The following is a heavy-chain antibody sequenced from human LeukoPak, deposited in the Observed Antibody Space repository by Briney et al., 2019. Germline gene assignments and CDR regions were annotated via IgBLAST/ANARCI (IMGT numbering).Heavy chain of an antibody. Sequence: SETLSLTCAVSGGSITSGAYAWSWIRQPPGKGLEWIGYIYRSGSTSYKPSLKSRLSITIDKSKNQFSLNLRSVTAADTAFYYCARGGGFYGSGTTHFDYWGQGTLATVFS. V-gene: IGHV4-30-2*01. CDR2: IYRSGST. CDR1: GGSITSGAYA. D-gene: IGHD3-10*01. CDR3: ARGGGFYGSGTTHFDY. J-gene: IGHJ4*02.